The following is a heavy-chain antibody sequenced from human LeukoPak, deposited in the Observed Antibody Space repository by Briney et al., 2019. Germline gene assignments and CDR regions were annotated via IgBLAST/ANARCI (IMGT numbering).Heavy chain of an antibody. J-gene: IGHJ3*01. Sequence: GRSLRLSCAASGFTFSNFVMNWVRQAPGKGLEWVATISGGGDHIYYTDSVKGRFTISRDNSKNSLSLQMNSLRADDTALYYCARRATTATSSWGAFDLWGQGTMVTVSS. CDR3: ARRATTATSSWGAFDL. V-gene: IGHV3-23*01. CDR2: ISGGGDHI. D-gene: IGHD4-17*01. CDR1: GFTFSNFV.